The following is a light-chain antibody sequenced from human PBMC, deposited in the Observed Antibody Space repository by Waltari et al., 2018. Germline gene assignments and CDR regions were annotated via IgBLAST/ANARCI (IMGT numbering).Light chain of an antibody. CDR2: DAS. V-gene: IGKV1-13*02. Sequence: AIQLTKSPSSLSASVGDRVTITCRASQGIDSVLARYQQKPGKAPKLLIYDASSVESGVSSRCSGSGSGTDFTLTISSLQPEDCATYYCQQFNSYPITCGQGTRLEIK. CDR3: QQFNSYPIT. CDR1: QGIDSV. J-gene: IGKJ5*01.